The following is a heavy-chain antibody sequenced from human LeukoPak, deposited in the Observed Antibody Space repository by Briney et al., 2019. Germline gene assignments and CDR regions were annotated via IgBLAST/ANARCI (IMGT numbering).Heavy chain of an antibody. V-gene: IGHV3-48*04. D-gene: IGHD2-21*02. CDR3: ARDAYCGGDCYDRYFQH. J-gene: IGHJ1*01. CDR1: GFTFSTST. Sequence: GGSLRLSCAASGFTFSTSTMNWVRQAPGKGLEWVSYISSGSSIIYYADSVKGRFTISRDNAKNTLYLQMNSLRAEDTAVYYCARDAYCGGDCYDRYFQHWGQGTLVTVSS. CDR2: ISSGSSII.